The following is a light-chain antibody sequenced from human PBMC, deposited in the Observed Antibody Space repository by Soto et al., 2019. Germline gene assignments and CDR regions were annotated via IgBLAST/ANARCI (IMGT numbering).Light chain of an antibody. CDR3: SSYTTSSTQV. CDR2: EVS. V-gene: IGLV2-14*01. CDR1: STDVGYYNY. Sequence: QSALTQPASVSGSPGQSITISCTGSSTDVGYYNYVAWYQHHPGKAPKLMIYEVSNRPSGVSNRFSGSKSGNTASLAISGLQAEDEADYYCSSYTTSSTQVFGVGTKLTVL. J-gene: IGLJ3*02.